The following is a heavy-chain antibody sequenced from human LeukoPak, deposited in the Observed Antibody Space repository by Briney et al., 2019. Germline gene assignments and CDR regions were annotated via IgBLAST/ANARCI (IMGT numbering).Heavy chain of an antibody. J-gene: IGHJ4*02. CDR1: GYSFTSYW. CDR2: IYPGDSDT. V-gene: IGHV5-51*01. Sequence: GEPLKISCKASGYSFTSYWIGWVRQMPGKGLEWMGIIYPGDSDTRYSPSFQGQITISADKSISTAYLQWSSLKASDTAMYYCARLAYCGGDCYSGFDYWGQGTLVTVSS. CDR3: ARLAYCGGDCYSGFDY. D-gene: IGHD2-21*02.